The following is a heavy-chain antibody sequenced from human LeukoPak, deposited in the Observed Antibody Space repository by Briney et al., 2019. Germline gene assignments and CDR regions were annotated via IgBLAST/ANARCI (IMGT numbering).Heavy chain of an antibody. Sequence: PGGSLRLSCAASKFTFSSYWMSWVRQAPGKGLEWVSAISGSGGSTYYADSVKGRFTISRDNSKNTLYLQMNSLRAEDTAVYYCAKDRDYDFWSGYSPSWGQGTLVTVSS. V-gene: IGHV3-23*01. J-gene: IGHJ5*02. D-gene: IGHD3-3*01. CDR3: AKDRDYDFWSGYSPS. CDR1: KFTFSSYW. CDR2: ISGSGGST.